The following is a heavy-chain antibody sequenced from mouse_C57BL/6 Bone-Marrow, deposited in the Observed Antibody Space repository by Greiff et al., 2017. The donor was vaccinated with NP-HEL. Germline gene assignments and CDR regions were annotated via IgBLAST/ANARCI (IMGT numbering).Heavy chain of an antibody. D-gene: IGHD2-4*01. CDR2: INPCSGYT. CDR1: GYTFTSYW. J-gene: IGHJ4*01. CDR3: ARRIYYDYDDAMDD. V-gene: IGHV1-7*01. Sequence: QVHVKQSGAELAKPGASVKLSCKASGYTFTSYWMHWVKQRPGQGLEWIGYINPCSGYTKYNQKFKDKATLTADKSSSTAYMQLSSLTYEDSAVYYCARRIYYDYDDAMDDWGQGTSVTVSS.